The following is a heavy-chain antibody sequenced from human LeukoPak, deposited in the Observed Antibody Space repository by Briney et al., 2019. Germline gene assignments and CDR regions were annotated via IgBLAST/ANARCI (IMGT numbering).Heavy chain of an antibody. Sequence: PSETLSLTCAVYGGSFSGYYLSWIRQPPGKGLEWIGEINHSGSTNYNPSLKSRVTISVDTSKNQFSLKLSSVTAADTAVYYCARRVGQKTTVDYWGQGTLVTVSS. CDR1: GGSFSGYY. CDR3: ARRVGQKTTVDY. V-gene: IGHV4-34*01. CDR2: INHSGST. D-gene: IGHD4-11*01. J-gene: IGHJ4*02.